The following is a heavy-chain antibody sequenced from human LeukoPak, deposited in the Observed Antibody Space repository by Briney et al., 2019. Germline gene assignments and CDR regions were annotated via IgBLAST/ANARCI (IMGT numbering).Heavy chain of an antibody. J-gene: IGHJ4*02. V-gene: IGHV3-23*01. Sequence: AGGSLRLSCAASGFTFSNYAMMWVRQALGKRLEWVSSITGSGDGTYYADSVRGRFTISRDNSENTLYLQLDSLRAEDTAVYFCVKGFVHPTYYFDYWGQGTLVTVSS. CDR1: GFTFSNYA. CDR3: VKGFVHPTYYFDY. D-gene: IGHD3-10*01. CDR2: ITGSGDGT.